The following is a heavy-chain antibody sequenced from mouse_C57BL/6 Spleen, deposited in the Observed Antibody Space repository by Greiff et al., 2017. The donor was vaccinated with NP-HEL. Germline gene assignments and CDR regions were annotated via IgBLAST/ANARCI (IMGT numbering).Heavy chain of an antibody. CDR2: IYPGDGDT. V-gene: IGHV1-82*01. D-gene: IGHD3-1*01. J-gene: IGHJ4*01. CDR3: ARWSGAMDY. Sequence: QVQLQQSGPELVKPGASVKISCKASGYAFSSSWMNWVKQRPGKGLEWIGRIYPGDGDTNYNGKFKGKATLTADKSSSTAYMQLSSLTSEDSAVYFCARWSGAMDYWGQGTSVTVSS. CDR1: GYAFSSSW.